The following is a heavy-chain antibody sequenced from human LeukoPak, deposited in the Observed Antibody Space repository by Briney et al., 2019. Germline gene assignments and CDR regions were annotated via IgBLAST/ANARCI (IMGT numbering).Heavy chain of an antibody. J-gene: IGHJ4*02. V-gene: IGHV4-39*01. CDR1: GGSISSSSYY. Sequence: SETLSLTCTVSGGSISSSSYYWGWIRQPPGKGLEWIGSIYYSGSTYYNPSLKSRVTISVDTSKNQFSLKLSSVTAADTAVYYCASPSALPVSFFSGPPQYYFDYWGQRTLVTVSS. CDR3: ASPSALPVSFFSGPPQYYFDY. CDR2: IYYSGST. D-gene: IGHD3-3*01.